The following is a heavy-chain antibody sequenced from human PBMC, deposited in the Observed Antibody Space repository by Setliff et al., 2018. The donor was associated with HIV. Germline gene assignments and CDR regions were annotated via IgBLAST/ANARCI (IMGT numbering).Heavy chain of an antibody. J-gene: IGHJ4*02. CDR1: GGSISSGSYY. D-gene: IGHD5-12*01. V-gene: IGHV4-61*09. CDR3: ARMRLDGGYSYDY. Sequence: PSETLSLTCTVSGGSISSGSYYWSWIRQPAGKGLDWVGHIFTSGSTNYNPSLKSRVTISVDTSKNLFSLKLSSVTAADTGVYYCARMRLDGGYSYDYWGQGTRVTVSS. CDR2: IFTSGST.